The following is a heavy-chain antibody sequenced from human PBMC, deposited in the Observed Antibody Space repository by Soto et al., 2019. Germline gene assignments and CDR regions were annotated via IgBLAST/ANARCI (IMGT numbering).Heavy chain of an antibody. CDR3: AKEYCSGGSCYPTGPDY. Sequence: SLRLSCAASGFTFSSYAMSWVRQAPGKGLEWVSAISGSGGSTYYADSVKGRFTISRDNSKNTLYLQMNSLRAEDTAVYYCAKEYCSGGSCYPTGPDYWGQGTLVTVSS. CDR2: ISGSGGST. V-gene: IGHV3-23*01. CDR1: GFTFSSYA. J-gene: IGHJ4*02. D-gene: IGHD2-15*01.